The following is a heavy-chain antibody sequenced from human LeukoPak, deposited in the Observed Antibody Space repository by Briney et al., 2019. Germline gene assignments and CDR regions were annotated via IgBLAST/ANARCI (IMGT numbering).Heavy chain of an antibody. CDR3: ARGHRFVYLAWFDP. CDR2: IYYSGST. V-gene: IGHV4-39*07. CDR1: GGSISSSSYY. J-gene: IGHJ5*02. D-gene: IGHD2-8*01. Sequence: TLSLTCTVSGGSISSSSYYWGWIRQPPGKGLEWIGSIYYSGSTYYNPSLKSRVTISVDTSKNQFSLKLSSVTAADTAVYYCARGHRFVYLAWFDPWGQGTLVTVSS.